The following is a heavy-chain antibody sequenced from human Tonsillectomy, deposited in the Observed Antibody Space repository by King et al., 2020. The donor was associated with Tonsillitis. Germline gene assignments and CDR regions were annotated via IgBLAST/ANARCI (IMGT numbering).Heavy chain of an antibody. CDR2: ISAYNGNT. CDR3: ARSMFDGSSGWYTWHQYYFDY. D-gene: IGHD6-19*01. Sequence: QLVQSGAEVKKPGASVKVSCKASGYTFTSYGISWVRQAPGQGLEWMGWISAYNGNTNYAQKLQGRVTMTTDTSTSTAYMELRSLRADDTAVYYCARSMFDGSSGWYTWHQYYFDYWGQGTLVTVSS. CDR1: GYTFTSYG. J-gene: IGHJ4*02. V-gene: IGHV1-18*01.